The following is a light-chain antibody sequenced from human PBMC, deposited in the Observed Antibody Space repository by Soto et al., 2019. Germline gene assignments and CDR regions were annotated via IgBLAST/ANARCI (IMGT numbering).Light chain of an antibody. V-gene: IGKV1-5*03. CDR3: QQYHIYSGT. CDR1: QTIDSW. Sequence: IHMTQSPSTLSASVGDRVTITCRASQTIDSWLAWYQQRPGKPPNLLIYEASTLASGVPSRFSGSGSGTEFTLTINSLQPDDFATYYCQQYHIYSGTFGQGTKVDIK. CDR2: EAS. J-gene: IGKJ1*01.